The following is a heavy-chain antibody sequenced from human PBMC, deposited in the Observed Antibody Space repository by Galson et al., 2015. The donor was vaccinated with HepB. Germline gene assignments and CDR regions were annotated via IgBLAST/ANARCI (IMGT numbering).Heavy chain of an antibody. Sequence: SVKVSCKASGYTFTSYAMHWVRQAPGQRLEWMGWINAGNGNTKYSQKFQGRVTITRDTSASTAYMELSSLRSEDTAVYYCARCHDFWSGYYSLGYWGQGTLVTVSS. CDR2: INAGNGNT. D-gene: IGHD3-3*01. CDR3: ARCHDFWSGYYSLGY. CDR1: GYTFTSYA. V-gene: IGHV1-3*01. J-gene: IGHJ4*02.